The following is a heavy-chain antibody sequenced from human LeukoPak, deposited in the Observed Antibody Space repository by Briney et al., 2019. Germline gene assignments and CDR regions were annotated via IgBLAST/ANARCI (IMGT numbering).Heavy chain of an antibody. V-gene: IGHV4-59*01. CDR1: GGSISSYY. CDR2: IYYSGST. CDR3: ARTTEAHSWRTRYYDYYMDV. Sequence: SETLSLTCTVSGGSISSYYWSWIRQPPGKGLEWIGYIYYSGSTNYNPSLKSRVTVSVDTSKNQFSLKLSSVTAADTAVYYCARTTEAHSWRTRYYDYYMDVWGKGTTVTVSS. D-gene: IGHD6-13*01. J-gene: IGHJ6*03.